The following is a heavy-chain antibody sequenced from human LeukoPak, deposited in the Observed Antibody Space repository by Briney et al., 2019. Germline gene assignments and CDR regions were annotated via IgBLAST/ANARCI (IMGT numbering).Heavy chain of an antibody. D-gene: IGHD5-12*01. V-gene: IGHV1-69*06. CDR2: VIPIFGTA. CDR1: GNTFSSYA. J-gene: IGHJ4*02. CDR3: ARGVGGYDLAPFDY. Sequence: SVKVSCKASGNTFSSYAVNWVRQAPGQGLEWMGGVIPIFGTANYAQKFQGRVTITVDKSTGTAYMELSSLRSEDTAVYYCARGVGGYDLAPFDYWGQGTLVTVSS.